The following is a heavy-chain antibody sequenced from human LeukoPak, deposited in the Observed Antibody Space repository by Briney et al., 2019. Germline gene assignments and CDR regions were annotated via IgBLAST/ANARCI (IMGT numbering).Heavy chain of an antibody. V-gene: IGHV4-34*01. CDR3: ARVGYSSSWYQSKKRWFDP. Sequence: SETLSLTCAVYGGSFSGYYRSWIRQPPGKGLEWIGEINHSGSTNYNPSLKSRVTISVDTSKNQFSLKLSSVTAADTAVYYCARVGYSSSWYQSKKRWFDPWGQGTLVTVSS. CDR1: GGSFSGYY. J-gene: IGHJ5*02. CDR2: INHSGST. D-gene: IGHD6-13*01.